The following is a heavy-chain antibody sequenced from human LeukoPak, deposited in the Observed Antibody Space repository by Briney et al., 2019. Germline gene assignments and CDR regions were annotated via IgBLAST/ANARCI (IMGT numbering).Heavy chain of an antibody. V-gene: IGHV3-23*01. Sequence: GGSLRLSCAASGFNFNSAAMTWVRQVAGKGLEWVSAISGSGGSTYYADSVKGRFTISRDNSKNTLYQQMNSLRAEDTAVYYCAKPASEGSFQYSYGYRYWGQGTLVTVSS. D-gene: IGHD5-18*01. CDR3: AKPASEGSFQYSYGYRY. J-gene: IGHJ4*02. CDR2: ISGSGGST. CDR1: GFNFNSAA.